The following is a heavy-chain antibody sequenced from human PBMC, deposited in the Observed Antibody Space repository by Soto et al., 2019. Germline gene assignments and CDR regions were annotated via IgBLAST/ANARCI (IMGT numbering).Heavy chain of an antibody. D-gene: IGHD3-10*01. V-gene: IGHV1-69*12. CDR1: GGTFSSYA. Sequence: QVQLVQSGAEVKKPGSSVKVSCKASGGTFSSYAISWVRQAPGQGLEWMGGIIPIFGTANYAQKFQGRVPIXXDXSXXTADRALSSLRSEDTAVYYCALWFGDLTPHGYFDYWGQGTLVTVSS. J-gene: IGHJ4*02. CDR3: ALWFGDLTPHGYFDY. CDR2: IIPIFGTA.